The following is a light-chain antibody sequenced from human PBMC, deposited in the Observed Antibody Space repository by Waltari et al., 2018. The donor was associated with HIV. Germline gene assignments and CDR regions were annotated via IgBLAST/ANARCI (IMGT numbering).Light chain of an antibody. CDR1: SSSIGSNY. CDR2: RNN. J-gene: IGLJ1*01. V-gene: IGLV1-47*01. Sequence: QSVLTQPPSASGTPGQRVTISCSGSSSSIGSNYVYWYQQPPGTAPKLLIYRNNQRPSVVPARFSVSKSGTSASRAISGLRSEDEADYYWAAWDGSLSGYVFGTGTKVTVL. CDR3: AAWDGSLSGYV.